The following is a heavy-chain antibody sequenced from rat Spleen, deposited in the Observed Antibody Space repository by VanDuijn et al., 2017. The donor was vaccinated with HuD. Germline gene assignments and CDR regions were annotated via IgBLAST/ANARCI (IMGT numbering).Heavy chain of an antibody. D-gene: IGHD1-12*01. CDR1: GFPFSDFY. CDR3: ARRSVMDA. V-gene: IGHV5-7*01. J-gene: IGHJ2*01. Sequence: EVQLVESGGGLVQPGRSLKLSCAASGFPFSDFYMAWVRQAPTKGLEWVTTINYDSSDTYYRDSVKGRFTISRDNANSTLYLQMNGLRSEDTATYYCARRSVMDAWGQGVMVTVSS. CDR2: INYDSSDT.